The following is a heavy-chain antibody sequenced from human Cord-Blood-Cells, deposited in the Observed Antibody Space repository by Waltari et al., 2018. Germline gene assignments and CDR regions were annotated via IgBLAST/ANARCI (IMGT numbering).Heavy chain of an antibody. V-gene: IGHV3-23*01. J-gene: IGHJ2*01. CDR2: IRGSGGST. CDR3: AKRERDHWYFDL. CDR1: GFTFSSYA. Sequence: EVQLLESGGGLVQPGGSLRLSCAASGFTFSSYAMSWVRQAPGKGLEWVSAIRGSGGSTYYADSVKGRFTISRDNSKNTLYLQMNSLRAEDTAVYYCAKRERDHWYFDLWGRGTLVTVSS.